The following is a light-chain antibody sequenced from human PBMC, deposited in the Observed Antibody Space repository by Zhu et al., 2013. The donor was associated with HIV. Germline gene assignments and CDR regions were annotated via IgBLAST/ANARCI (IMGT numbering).Light chain of an antibody. V-gene: IGLV2-11*01. CDR1: NNDVGAYNY. CDR2: DVT. CDR3: CSYAGSRSFVL. J-gene: IGLJ2*01. Sequence: QSALTQPPSVSGSPGQSVTISCTGSNNDVGAYNYVSWYQQFPGAAPKLVLYDVTKRPSGVPDRFSGSKSGNTASLTISGLQADDEADYFCCSYAGSRSFVLFGGGTKLTVL.